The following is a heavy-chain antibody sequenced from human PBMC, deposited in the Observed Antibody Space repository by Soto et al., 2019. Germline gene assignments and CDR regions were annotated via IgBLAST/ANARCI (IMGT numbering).Heavy chain of an antibody. Sequence: QVQLQESGPGLVKPSETLSLTCTVSGGSISSYYWSWIRQPAGKGLEWIGRIYTSGSTNYNPSLNSRVTMSVDTSKSLFSLKLSSVTVADTAVYYCARDPPGYSSGWYSRGNWCDPWCQGTLVTVSS. CDR1: GGSISSYY. V-gene: IGHV4-4*07. CDR3: ARDPPGYSSGWYSRGNWCDP. CDR2: IYTSGST. J-gene: IGHJ5*02. D-gene: IGHD6-19*01.